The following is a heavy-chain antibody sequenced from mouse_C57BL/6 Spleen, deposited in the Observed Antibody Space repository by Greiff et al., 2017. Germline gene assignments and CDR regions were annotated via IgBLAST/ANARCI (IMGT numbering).Heavy chain of an antibody. J-gene: IGHJ2*01. CDR3: VLGYDEGFDY. Sequence: EVQLQQSGAELVRPGASVKLSCTASGFNIKDDYMHWVKQRPEQGLEWIGWIDPENGDTEYASKFQGKATITADTSSNTAYLQLSSLTSEDTAVYYCVLGYDEGFDYWGQGTTLTVSS. V-gene: IGHV14-4*01. CDR1: GFNIKDDY. D-gene: IGHD2-2*01. CDR2: IDPENGDT.